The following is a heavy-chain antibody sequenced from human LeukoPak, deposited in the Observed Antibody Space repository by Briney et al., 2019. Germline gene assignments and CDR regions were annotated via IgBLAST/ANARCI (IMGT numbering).Heavy chain of an antibody. V-gene: IGHV1-2*02. CDR2: INPDSGGT. CDR3: ARGAAIIESYSDC. J-gene: IGHJ4*02. Sequence: ASVKVSCKASGYTFSGYYMHWVRQAPGQGLEWMGWINPDSGGTNYAQKFQGRVTMTRDTSISTAYMEVSRLRSDDTAVYYCARGAAIIESYSDCWGQGTLVTVSS. CDR1: GYTFSGYY. D-gene: IGHD3-10*01.